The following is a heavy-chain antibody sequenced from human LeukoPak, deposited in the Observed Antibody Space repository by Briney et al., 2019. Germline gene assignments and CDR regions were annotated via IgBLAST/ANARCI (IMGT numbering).Heavy chain of an antibody. CDR3: ARAGYCSSTSCYYYYYYMDV. CDR1: GFTFSSYW. V-gene: IGHV3-7*01. Sequence: GGSLRLSCAASGFTFSSYWMSWVRQAPGKGLEWVANIKQDGSEKYYVDSVKGRFTISRDNAKKSLYLQMNSLRAEDTAVYYCARAGYCSSTSCYYYYYYMDVWGKGTTVTVSS. CDR2: IKQDGSEK. D-gene: IGHD2-2*01. J-gene: IGHJ6*03.